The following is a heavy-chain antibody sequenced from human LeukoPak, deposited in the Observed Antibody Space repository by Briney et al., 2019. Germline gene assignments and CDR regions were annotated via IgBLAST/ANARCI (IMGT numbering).Heavy chain of an antibody. CDR1: GFTFDDYA. D-gene: IGHD3-22*01. Sequence: GRSLRLSCAASGFTFDDYAMHWVRQAPGKGLEWVSGISWNSGSIGYADSVKGRFTISRDNAKNSLYLQMNSLRAEDTALYYCAKAAPHYYDSSGYYAHFDYWGQGTLVTVSS. V-gene: IGHV3-9*01. J-gene: IGHJ4*02. CDR3: AKAAPHYYDSSGYYAHFDY. CDR2: ISWNSGSI.